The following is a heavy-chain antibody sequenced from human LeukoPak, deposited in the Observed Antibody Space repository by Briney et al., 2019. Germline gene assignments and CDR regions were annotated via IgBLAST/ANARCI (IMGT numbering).Heavy chain of an antibody. CDR2: ISSSSSYI. V-gene: IGHV3-21*01. CDR3: ARDRRRSPLAFGEFNY. D-gene: IGHD3-10*01. Sequence: GGSLRLSCAASGFTFSSYSMNWVRQAPGKGLEWVSSISSSSSYIYYADSVKGRFTISRDNAKNSLYLQMNSLRAEDTAVYYCARDRRRSPLAFGEFNYWGQGTLVTVSS. CDR1: GFTFSSYS. J-gene: IGHJ4*02.